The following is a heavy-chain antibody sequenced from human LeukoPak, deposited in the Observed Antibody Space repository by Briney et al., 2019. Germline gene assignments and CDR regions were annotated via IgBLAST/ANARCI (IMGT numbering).Heavy chain of an antibody. CDR1: GFTFDDYA. J-gene: IGHJ6*03. CDR2: ISSSGSTI. D-gene: IGHD1-7*01. V-gene: IGHV3-48*03. CDR3: ARVELAPYYYYMDV. Sequence: GGSLRLSCAASGFTFDDYAMHWVRQAPGKGLEWVSHISSSGSTIWYADSVKGRFTISRDNAKNSLYLQMNSLRAEDTAVYYCARVELAPYYYYMDVWGKGTTVTVSS.